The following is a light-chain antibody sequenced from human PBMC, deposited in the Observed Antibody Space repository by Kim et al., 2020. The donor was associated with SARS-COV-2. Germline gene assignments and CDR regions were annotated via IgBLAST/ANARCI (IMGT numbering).Light chain of an antibody. J-gene: IGKJ2*01. Sequence: SAFVGDRVTISCRASQGITNWLAWYQQKPGEAPKLLIYAASSLKSGVPSRFIGSGSGTDFTLTIASLQPEDFATYYCQQGLSLPYTFGQGTKLEIK. CDR2: AAS. CDR3: QQGLSLPYT. CDR1: QGITNW. V-gene: IGKV1-12*01.